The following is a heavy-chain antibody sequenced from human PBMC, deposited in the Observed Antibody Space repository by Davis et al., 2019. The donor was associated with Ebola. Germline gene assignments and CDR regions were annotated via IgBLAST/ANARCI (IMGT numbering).Heavy chain of an antibody. J-gene: IGHJ3*01. Sequence: PSETLSLTCTVSGGSITSDNYYWAWIRQPPGKGLEWIGNIYYSGNTDYNPSLKSRVTISVDASKIQFSLKVNSVTVADTAVFYCARLGPNWTGSFDVWGQGTMVTVSS. D-gene: IGHD1-1*01. CDR1: GGSITSDNYY. V-gene: IGHV4-39*01. CDR2: IYYSGNT. CDR3: ARLGPNWTGSFDV.